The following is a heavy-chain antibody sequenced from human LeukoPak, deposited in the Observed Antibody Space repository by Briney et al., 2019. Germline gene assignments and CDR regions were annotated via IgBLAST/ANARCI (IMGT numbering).Heavy chain of an antibody. J-gene: IGHJ4*02. V-gene: IGHV3-23*01. D-gene: IGHD3-3*01. CDR3: AREGGSLSFYDFWSGYPH. CDR2: ISGSGGST. CDR1: GFTFSSYA. Sequence: GGSLRLSCAASGFTFSSYAMSWVRQAPGKGLEWVSAISGSGGSTYYADSVKGRFTISRDNAKNSLYLQMNSLRAEDTAVYYCAREGGSLSFYDFWSGYPHWGQGTLVTVSS.